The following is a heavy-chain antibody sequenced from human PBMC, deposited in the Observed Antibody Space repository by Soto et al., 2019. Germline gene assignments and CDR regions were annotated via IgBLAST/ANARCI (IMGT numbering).Heavy chain of an antibody. D-gene: IGHD4-17*01. V-gene: IGHV4-39*01. J-gene: IGHJ3*02. CDR2: IYYSGTA. CDR3: ARRATTVTYDAFDI. CDR1: GGSISSSTYY. Sequence: SETLSLTCSVSGGSISSSTYYWGWVRQPPGKGLEWIGSIYYSGTAHYTPSLKSRLTISVDTSKNQFSLNLSAVTAADTAVYYCARRATTVTYDAFDIWGQETMSSVS.